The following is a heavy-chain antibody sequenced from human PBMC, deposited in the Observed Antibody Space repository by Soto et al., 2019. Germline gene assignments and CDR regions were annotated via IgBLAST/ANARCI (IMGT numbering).Heavy chain of an antibody. CDR2: IYYSGST. CDR1: GGSISSSSYY. CDR3: AGQGDYGDYVNNYYYYGMDV. Sequence: SETLSLTCTVSGGSISSSSYYWGWIRQPPGKGLEWIGSIYYSGSTYYNPSLKSRVTISVDTSKNQFSLKLSSVTAADTAVYYCAGQGDYGDYVNNYYYYGMDVWGQGTTVTVSS. D-gene: IGHD4-17*01. V-gene: IGHV4-39*01. J-gene: IGHJ6*02.